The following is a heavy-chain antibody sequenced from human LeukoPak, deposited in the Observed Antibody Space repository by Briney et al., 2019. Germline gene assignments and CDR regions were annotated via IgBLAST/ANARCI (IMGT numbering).Heavy chain of an antibody. J-gene: IGHJ4*02. Sequence: GGSLRLSCAASGFTVSSNYMSWVRQAPGKGLEWVSVIYSGGSTYYADSVKGRFTISRDNSKNTLYLQMNSLRAEDTAVYYCARDSGFSGTQRGEYWGQGTLVTVSS. CDR2: IYSGGST. CDR3: ARDSGFSGTQRGEY. V-gene: IGHV3-53*05. CDR1: GFTVSSNY. D-gene: IGHD3/OR15-3a*01.